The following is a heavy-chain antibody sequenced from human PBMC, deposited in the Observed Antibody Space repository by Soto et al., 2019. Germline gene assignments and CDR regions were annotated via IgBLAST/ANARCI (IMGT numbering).Heavy chain of an antibody. D-gene: IGHD2-15*01. CDR1: GFTFSSYA. J-gene: IGHJ4*02. CDR3: ARVPSSSGRAHFDY. CDR2: ISYDGSNK. V-gene: IGHV3-30-3*01. Sequence: QVQLVESGGGVVQPGRSLRLSCAASGFTFSSYAMHWVRQAPGKGLEWVAVISYDGSNKYYAYSVKGRFTISRDNSKNTLYLQMNSLRAEDTAVYYCARVPSSSGRAHFDYWGQGTLVTVSS.